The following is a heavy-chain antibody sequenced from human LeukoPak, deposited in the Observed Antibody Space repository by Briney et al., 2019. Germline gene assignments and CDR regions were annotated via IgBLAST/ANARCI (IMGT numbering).Heavy chain of an antibody. V-gene: IGHV3-11*01. D-gene: IGHD2/OR15-2a*01. CDR3: ARRGNMSSHAFDI. CDR1: GFSFSDSY. CDR2: IKSSDTST. Sequence: GGSLRLSCAASGFSFSDSYMSWIRQAPGQGLEWLSYIKSSDTSTFYADSVKGRFTVSRDNAKNSLYLQMNSLRAEDTAVYYCARRGNMSSHAFDIWGQGTVVTVSS. J-gene: IGHJ3*02.